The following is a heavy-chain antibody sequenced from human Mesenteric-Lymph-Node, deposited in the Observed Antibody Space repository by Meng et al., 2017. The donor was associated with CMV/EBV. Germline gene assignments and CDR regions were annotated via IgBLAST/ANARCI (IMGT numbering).Heavy chain of an antibody. CDR1: GFTLSHYS. CDR2: ISYHGYNI. D-gene: IGHD2-15*01. V-gene: IGHV3-30-3*01. CDR3: ARQKGVVGAATFDN. J-gene: IGHJ4*02. Sequence: GESLKISCAASGFTLSHYSMHWVRQAPGKGLEWVAVISYHGYNIDYADSVRGRFTISRGLSKNTLFLHMNSLRAEDTAVYYCARQKGVVGAATFDNWGQGTLVTVSS.